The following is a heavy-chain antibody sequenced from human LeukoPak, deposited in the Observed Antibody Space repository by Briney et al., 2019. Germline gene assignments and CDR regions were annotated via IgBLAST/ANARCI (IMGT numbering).Heavy chain of an antibody. Sequence: PGGSLRLSCAASEFTFSSYAMSWVRQAPGKGLEWVSAISGSGGSTYYADSVKGRFTISRDNSKNTLFLQMNSLRVEDTAEYYCAKNWEPRSSSYSYMDVWGKGTTVTISS. V-gene: IGHV3-23*01. J-gene: IGHJ6*03. CDR2: ISGSGGST. D-gene: IGHD1-26*01. CDR3: AKNWEPRSSSYSYMDV. CDR1: EFTFSSYA.